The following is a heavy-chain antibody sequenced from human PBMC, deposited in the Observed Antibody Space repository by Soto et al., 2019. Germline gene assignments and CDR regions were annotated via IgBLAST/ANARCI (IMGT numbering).Heavy chain of an antibody. V-gene: IGHV1-3*01. CDR2: INVGNGNT. Sequence: ASVKVSCKASGYTYISYFLHLVRQAPGQRLEWMGWINVGNGNTKYSQNFQGRVTINQDTSASTAYMELSSLTSEDTAVYYCAREKWGSGSRWLDPWGQGTLVTVSS. J-gene: IGHJ5*02. CDR3: AREKWGSGSRWLDP. CDR1: GYTYISYF. D-gene: IGHD6-19*01.